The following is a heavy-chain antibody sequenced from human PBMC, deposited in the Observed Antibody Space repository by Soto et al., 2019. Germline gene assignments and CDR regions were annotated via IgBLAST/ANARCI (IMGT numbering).Heavy chain of an antibody. CDR1: GDTFTSYY. Sequence: ASVKVSCKAPGDTFTSYYLNWVRQAPGQGLEWMGVINPHGGSTKYAQKFQGRVTMTRDTSRSTVYMELRSLRSDDTAIYYCARSSGGNFGIIIEGSNWFDPWGQATLVTFSS. CDR2: INPHGGST. J-gene: IGHJ5*02. V-gene: IGHV1-46*01. D-gene: IGHD3-3*01. CDR3: ARSSGGNFGIIIEGSNWFDP.